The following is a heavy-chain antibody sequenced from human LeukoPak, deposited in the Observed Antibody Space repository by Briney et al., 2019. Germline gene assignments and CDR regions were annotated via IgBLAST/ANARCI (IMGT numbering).Heavy chain of an antibody. CDR2: IWYDGSNK. V-gene: IGHV3-33*03. CDR1: GFTLSSYG. Sequence: GRSLRLSCAAPGFTLSSYGVHWVRQAPGKGLEWVAVIWYDGSNKYYADSVKCGFTISRDNSKNTLYLQMNNFRAEDTAVDYCAKVPSGRWSRSYGDYWGQGTLVTVSS. CDR3: AKVPSGRWSRSYGDY. D-gene: IGHD1-26*01. J-gene: IGHJ4*02.